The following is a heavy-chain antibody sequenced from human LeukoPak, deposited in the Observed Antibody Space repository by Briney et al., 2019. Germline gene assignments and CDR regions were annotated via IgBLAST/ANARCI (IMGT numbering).Heavy chain of an antibody. D-gene: IGHD5-12*01. J-gene: IGHJ3*02. CDR1: GGSISSGGYY. CDR2: IYYSGST. CDR3: ARVAIVATRYAFDI. Sequence: SETLSLTCTVSGGSISSGGYYWSWIRQHPGKGLERIGYIYYSGSTYYNPSLKSRVTISVDTSKNQFSLKLSSVTAADTAVYYCARVAIVATRYAFDIWGQGTMVTVSS. V-gene: IGHV4-31*03.